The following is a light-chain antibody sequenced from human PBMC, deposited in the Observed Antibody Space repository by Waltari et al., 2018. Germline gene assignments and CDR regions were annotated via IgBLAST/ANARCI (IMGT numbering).Light chain of an antibody. CDR2: DVS. CDR3: TSFSSDSTPLV. V-gene: IGLV2-14*03. CDR1: SSDIGIYNF. J-gene: IGLJ1*01. Sequence: QSALTQPASVSGSLGQSITMSCPGTSSDIGIYNFVSCYQQPPGKAPKLLIYDVSNRPSGGSNRFSGSKSGNTASLTISGLQSEDEADYYCTSFSSDSTPLVFGTGTRVTV.